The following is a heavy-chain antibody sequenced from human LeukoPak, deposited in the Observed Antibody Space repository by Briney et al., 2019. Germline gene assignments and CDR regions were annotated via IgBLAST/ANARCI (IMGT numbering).Heavy chain of an antibody. CDR2: INSDGSDT. J-gene: IGHJ6*03. D-gene: IGHD6-6*01. Sequence: PGGPLRLSCAASGFTFSSYWMHWVRQSPGKGLVWLSRINSDGSDTAYADSVKGRFTISRDNAKNTLYLQMNSLRVEDTAVYYCARDSSSSYYYYYYYMDVWGKGTTVTVSS. V-gene: IGHV3-74*01. CDR3: ARDSSSSYYYYYYYMDV. CDR1: GFTFSSYW.